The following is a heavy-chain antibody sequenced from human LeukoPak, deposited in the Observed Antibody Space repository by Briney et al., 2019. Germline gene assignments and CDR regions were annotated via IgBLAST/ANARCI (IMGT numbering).Heavy chain of an antibody. CDR1: GFTFSTYG. Sequence: GGTLRLSCAASGFTFSTYGMSWVRQAPGKGLEWVSAISGSGGATYYADSVKGRFTISRDNSKNTLYLQMNSLRAEDTAIYYCAKDRGIISDYWGQGILVTVSS. J-gene: IGHJ4*02. V-gene: IGHV3-23*01. D-gene: IGHD3-10*01. CDR3: AKDRGIISDY. CDR2: ISGSGGAT.